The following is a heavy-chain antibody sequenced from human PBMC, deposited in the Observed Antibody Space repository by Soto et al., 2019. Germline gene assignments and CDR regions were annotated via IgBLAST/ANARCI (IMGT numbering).Heavy chain of an antibody. CDR3: ARLKVPSLRFPTLRYFEL. CDR1: GGSIDNFY. D-gene: IGHD3-3*01. V-gene: IGHV4-59*08. Sequence: VQLQESGPGLVRPSGTLSLACSVSGGSIDNFYWGWIRQPPGKGLEWIGHIYHGGGFTYNPSLRSRLTISLDTPKNQVSLQLASVTAADTAVYFCARLKVPSLRFPTLRYFELWGRGTLVKVSS. CDR2: IYHGGGF. J-gene: IGHJ2*01.